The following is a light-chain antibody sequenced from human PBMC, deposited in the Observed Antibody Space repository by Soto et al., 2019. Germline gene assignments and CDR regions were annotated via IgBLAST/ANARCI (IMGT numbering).Light chain of an antibody. Sequence: QSVLTQPASVSGSPGQSITISCTGTSSDVGGYNYVSWYQQHPGKAHKLMNYDVSNRPSGLSNRFSGSKSGNTASLTISGLLAEDEADYYCSSYTSSSTYVFGTGTKVTVL. V-gene: IGLV2-14*01. CDR3: SSYTSSSTYV. J-gene: IGLJ1*01. CDR2: DVS. CDR1: SSDVGGYNY.